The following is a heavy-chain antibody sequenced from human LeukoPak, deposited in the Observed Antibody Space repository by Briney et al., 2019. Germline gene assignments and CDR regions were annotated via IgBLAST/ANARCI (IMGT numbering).Heavy chain of an antibody. J-gene: IGHJ6*03. CDR3: ARDSYYDSSGYPSRRYYYYMDV. Sequence: PGGSLRLSCAASGFTFSSYSMNWVRQAPGKGLEWVSSISSSSSHINYADSVKGRFTISRDSAKNSLYLQMNSLRAEDMAVYYCARDSYYDSSGYPSRRYYYYMDVWGKGTTVTVSS. D-gene: IGHD3-22*01. V-gene: IGHV3-21*01. CDR2: ISSSSSHI. CDR1: GFTFSSYS.